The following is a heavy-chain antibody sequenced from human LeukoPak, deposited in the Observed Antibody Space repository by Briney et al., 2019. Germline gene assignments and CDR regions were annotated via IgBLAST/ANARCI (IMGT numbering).Heavy chain of an antibody. D-gene: IGHD2-15*01. Sequence: PSETLSLTCAVYGGSFSGYYWSWIRQPPGKGLEWIGEINHSGSTNYNPSLKSRVTISVDTSKNQFSLKLSSVTAADTAVYYCARDGASCSGGSCPPDYWGQGTLVTVSS. CDR2: INHSGST. CDR1: GGSFSGYY. V-gene: IGHV4-34*01. J-gene: IGHJ4*02. CDR3: ARDGASCSGGSCPPDY.